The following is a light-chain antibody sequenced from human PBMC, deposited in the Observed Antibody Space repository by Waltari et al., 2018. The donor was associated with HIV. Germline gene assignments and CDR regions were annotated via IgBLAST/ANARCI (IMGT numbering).Light chain of an antibody. V-gene: IGKV1-33*01. CDR3: QQYDNLVLT. Sequence: DIQMTQSPSSLSASVGDRVTITCQASQDISNYLNWYQQKSGKAPKLLIYDASNLETGVPSRFSGSGSGTDFTFTISSLQPEDIATYYCQQYDNLVLTFGGGTKVEI. CDR1: QDISNY. CDR2: DAS. J-gene: IGKJ4*01.